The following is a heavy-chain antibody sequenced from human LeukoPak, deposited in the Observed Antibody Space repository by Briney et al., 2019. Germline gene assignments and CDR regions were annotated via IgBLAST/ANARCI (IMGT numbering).Heavy chain of an antibody. V-gene: IGHV3-30-3*01. CDR1: GFTFSYYA. J-gene: IGHJ4*02. Sequence: TGGSLRLSCAASGFTFSYYAMNWIRQAPGKGLEWVAVISYDGSNKYYADSVNGRFTISRDNSENTVYLQMNSLRAEDTAVYYCARDSYSSGYYPGYWGQGTLVTVSS. CDR2: ISYDGSNK. CDR3: ARDSYSSGYYPGY. D-gene: IGHD3-22*01.